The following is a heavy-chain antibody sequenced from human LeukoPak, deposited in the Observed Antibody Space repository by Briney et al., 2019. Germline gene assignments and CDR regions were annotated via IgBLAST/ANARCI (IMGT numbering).Heavy chain of an antibody. CDR1: GYTFTSYG. Sequence: ASVKVSCKASGYTFTSYGISWVRQAPGQGLEWVGIINTICGSKSYAQKFQGRVTMTTDTSTSTPYMELRSLRSDDTAVYYCAKVPPDYVWGSYRYYYFDYWGEGTLVTVSS. J-gene: IGHJ4*02. CDR2: INTICGSK. V-gene: IGHV1-18*01. CDR3: AKVPPDYVWGSYRYYYFDY. D-gene: IGHD3-16*02.